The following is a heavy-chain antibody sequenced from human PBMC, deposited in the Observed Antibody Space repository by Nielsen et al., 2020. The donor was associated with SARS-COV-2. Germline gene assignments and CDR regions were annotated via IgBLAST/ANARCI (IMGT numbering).Heavy chain of an antibody. Sequence: GRFTISRANAKNSVYLQMNSLRADDTAVYYCARVGSRLRVGMDVWGQGATVTVSS. V-gene: IGHV3-11*06. J-gene: IGHJ6*02. D-gene: IGHD5-12*01. CDR3: ARVGSRLRVGMDV.